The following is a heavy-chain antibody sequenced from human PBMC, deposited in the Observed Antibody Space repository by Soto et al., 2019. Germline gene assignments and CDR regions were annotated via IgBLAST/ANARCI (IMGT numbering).Heavy chain of an antibody. CDR1: GGSISSSSYY. J-gene: IGHJ3*02. CDR2: IYYSGST. Sequence: SETLSLTCTVSGGSISSSSYYWGWIRQPPGKGLEWIGGIYYSGSTYYNPSLKSRVTISVDTSKNQFSLKLSSVTAADTAVYYCARHSGPYYDYIWGSYRYTGGDAFDIWGQGTMVTVSS. D-gene: IGHD3-16*02. CDR3: ARHSGPYYDYIWGSYRYTGGDAFDI. V-gene: IGHV4-39*01.